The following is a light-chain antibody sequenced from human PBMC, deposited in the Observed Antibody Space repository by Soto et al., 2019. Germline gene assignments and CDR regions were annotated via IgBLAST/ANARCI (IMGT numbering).Light chain of an antibody. J-gene: IGKJ4*01. V-gene: IGKV3-20*01. CDR2: GAS. Sequence: EIVLTQSPGTLSLSPGERATLSCRASQSVSSSYLAWYQQKPVQAPRLLIYGASSMATGIPDRFRGSGSGTDFTLPISSVEPEDFAVYYCQQYGSSPGTFGGGTKVAIK. CDR3: QQYGSSPGT. CDR1: QSVSSSY.